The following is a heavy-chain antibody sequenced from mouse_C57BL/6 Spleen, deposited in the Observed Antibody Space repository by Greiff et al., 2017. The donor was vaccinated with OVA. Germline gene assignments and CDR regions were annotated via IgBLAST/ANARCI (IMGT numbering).Heavy chain of an antibody. CDR1: GYTFTDYY. CDR3: AREGGLRAYYYAMDY. CDR2: IYPGSGNT. D-gene: IGHD2-2*01. J-gene: IGHJ4*01. V-gene: IGHV1-76*01. Sequence: VQLQQSGAELVRPGASVKLSCKASGYTFTDYYINWVKQRPGQGLEWIARIYPGSGNTYYNEKFKGKATLTAEKSSSTAYMQLSSLTSEDSAVYFCAREGGLRAYYYAMDYWGQGTSVTVSS.